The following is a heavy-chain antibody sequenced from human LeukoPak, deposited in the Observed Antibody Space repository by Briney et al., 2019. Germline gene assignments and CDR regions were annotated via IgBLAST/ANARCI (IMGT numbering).Heavy chain of an antibody. V-gene: IGHV3-23*01. D-gene: IGHD2-2*01. Sequence: GGSLRLSCVGSGFTFRSHAMSWVRQAPEKGLEFVSGIYENGGTTYYADSVKGRFSISRDNSKNTLYLEMNSLRAEDTAVYYCARDFEYSSTRTLYYGMDVWGQGTTVTVSS. CDR1: GFTFRSHA. CDR2: IYENGGTT. CDR3: ARDFEYSSTRTLYYGMDV. J-gene: IGHJ6*02.